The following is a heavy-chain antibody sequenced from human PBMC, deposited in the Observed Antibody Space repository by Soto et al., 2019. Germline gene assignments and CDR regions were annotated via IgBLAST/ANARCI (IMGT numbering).Heavy chain of an antibody. CDR3: ARGPTVGDI. Sequence: QVQLVQSGGEVKKPGASVKVSCKASGYTFNSYGISGGRQAPGQGLEWMGWIRVKNGNTNYAKNFQGRFTMTTDTSTSTAYMELRSLRSDDTAVYYCARGPTVGDIWGQGTMVTVSS. J-gene: IGHJ3*02. CDR2: IRVKNGNT. V-gene: IGHV1-18*01. D-gene: IGHD2-21*02. CDR1: GYTFNSYG.